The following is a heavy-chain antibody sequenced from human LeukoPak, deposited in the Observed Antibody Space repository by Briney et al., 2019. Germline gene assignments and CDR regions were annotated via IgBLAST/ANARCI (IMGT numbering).Heavy chain of an antibody. Sequence: GGSLRLSCAASGYTFTSYAMHWVRQAPGQRLEWMGWINAGNGNTKYSQEFQGRVTITRDTSASTAYMELSSLRSEDMAVYYCARVLRTMMDYWGQGTLVTVSS. D-gene: IGHD3-22*01. V-gene: IGHV1-3*03. CDR1: GYTFTSYA. J-gene: IGHJ4*02. CDR2: INAGNGNT. CDR3: ARVLRTMMDY.